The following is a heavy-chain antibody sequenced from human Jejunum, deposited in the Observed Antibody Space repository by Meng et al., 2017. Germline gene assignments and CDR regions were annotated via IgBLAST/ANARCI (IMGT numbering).Heavy chain of an antibody. Sequence: GGSLRLSCTTSGFTFGDYAMSWLRQAPGKGLEWVSFIRSKVYGASTEYAASVKGRFTISRDDSKSIAYLQMNSLETEDTAMYYCTSRSYGSGNYYNGNFDYWGQGTLVTVSS. CDR3: TSRSYGSGNYYNGNFDY. CDR1: GFTFGDYA. V-gene: IGHV3-49*03. CDR2: IRSKVYGAST. J-gene: IGHJ4*02. D-gene: IGHD3-10*01.